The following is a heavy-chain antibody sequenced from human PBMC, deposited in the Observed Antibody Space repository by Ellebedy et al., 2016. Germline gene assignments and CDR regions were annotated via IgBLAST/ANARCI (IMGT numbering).Heavy chain of an antibody. V-gene: IGHV3-7*03. CDR3: ARDGTHSWNYGTNWFDP. CDR1: GFTFSNYW. D-gene: IGHD1-7*01. CDR2: IKQDGSEK. Sequence: GESLKISCAASGFTFSNYWMSWVRQAPGKGLEWVANIKQDGSEKYYVDSVKGRFTISRDNAKNSLYLQMNSLRAEDTAVYYCARDGTHSWNYGTNWFDPWGQGTLVTVSS. J-gene: IGHJ5*02.